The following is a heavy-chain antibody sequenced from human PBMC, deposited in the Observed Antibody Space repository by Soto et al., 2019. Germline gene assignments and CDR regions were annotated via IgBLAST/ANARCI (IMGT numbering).Heavy chain of an antibody. D-gene: IGHD3-10*01. CDR3: TGVGGFGEFLDYYYYGMDV. Sequence: GGSLRLSCAASGFTFSGSAMHWVRQASGKGLEWVGRIRSKANSYGGAYAASGKVRVTILRDDSKNTAYLQMNSLKTEETAVYYCTGVGGFGEFLDYYYYGMDVWGQGTTVTVSS. CDR1: GFTFSGSA. V-gene: IGHV3-73*01. CDR2: IRSKANSYGG. J-gene: IGHJ6*02.